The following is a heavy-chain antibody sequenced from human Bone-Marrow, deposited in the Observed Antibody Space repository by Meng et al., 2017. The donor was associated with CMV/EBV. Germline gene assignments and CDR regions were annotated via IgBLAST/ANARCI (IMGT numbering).Heavy chain of an antibody. V-gene: IGHV3-21*01. CDR3: ARDGYSSSFFDY. CDR2: ISSSSSYI. J-gene: IGHJ4*02. CDR1: GFTFSSYS. Sequence: GESLKISCAASGFTFSSYSMNWVRQAPGKGLEWVSSISSSSSYIYYADSVKGRFTISRDNAKNSLYLQMNSLRAEDTAVYYCARDGYSSSFFDYWGPGTLVTVSS. D-gene: IGHD6-6*01.